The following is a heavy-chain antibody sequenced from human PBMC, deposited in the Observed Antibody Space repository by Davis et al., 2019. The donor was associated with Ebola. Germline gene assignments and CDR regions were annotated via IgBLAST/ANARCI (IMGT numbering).Heavy chain of an antibody. V-gene: IGHV3-74*01. CDR3: ARDLYYYGLDV. CDR1: GFTFSSYW. J-gene: IGHJ6*02. CDR2: VSSAGSSK. Sequence: GESLKISCAASGFTFSSYWMYWVRQAPGEGLVWVSRVSSAGSSKGYADSVKGRFTISRDNAKNTLFLQVNSLRAEDTAVYYCARDLYYYGLDVWGPGATVTVSS.